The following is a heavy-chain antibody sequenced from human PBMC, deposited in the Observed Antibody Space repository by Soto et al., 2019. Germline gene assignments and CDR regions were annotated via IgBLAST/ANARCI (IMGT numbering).Heavy chain of an antibody. CDR2: ISGYNGKT. Sequence: GASVKVSCKTSGYTFNTYAITWVRQAPGQGLEWMGWISGYNGKTNYAQTLQGRGTMTTDTSTSTAYLELRSLRSDDTAVYYCARTVEYDSIPYYYADFWGQGTLVTVSS. CDR3: ARTVEYDSIPYYYADF. CDR1: GYTFNTYA. V-gene: IGHV1-18*01. D-gene: IGHD2-21*01. J-gene: IGHJ4*01.